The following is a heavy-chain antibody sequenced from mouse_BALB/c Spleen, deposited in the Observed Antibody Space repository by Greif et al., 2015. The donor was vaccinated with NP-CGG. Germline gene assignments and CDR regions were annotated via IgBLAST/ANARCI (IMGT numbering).Heavy chain of an antibody. Sequence: QVQLQQSGAELVRPGTSVKVSCKASGYAFTNYLIEWVKQRPGQGLEWIGVINPGSGGTNYNEKFKGKATLTADKSSSTAFMQLSSLTSDDSAVYFCARSYYPAWFAYWGQGTLVTVSA. CDR1: GYAFTNYL. D-gene: IGHD1-1*02. V-gene: IGHV1-54*01. CDR2: INPGSGGT. J-gene: IGHJ3*01. CDR3: ARSYYPAWFAY.